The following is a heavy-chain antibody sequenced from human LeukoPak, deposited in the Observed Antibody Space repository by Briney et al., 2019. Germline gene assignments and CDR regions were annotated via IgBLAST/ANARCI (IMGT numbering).Heavy chain of an antibody. V-gene: IGHV3-23*01. CDR1: GFTFSGYA. Sequence: QPGGSLRVSCAAPGFTFSGYAMSWVRQAPGRGLEWVSTISGSGDIPYYADPVKGRPTTSRDNSKNTLYLQMNSVRAEDTAVYSGAKDRRSGGSCSDYWGQGTLVTVSS. D-gene: IGHD2-15*01. CDR2: ISGSGDIP. CDR3: AKDRRSGGSCSDY. J-gene: IGHJ4*02.